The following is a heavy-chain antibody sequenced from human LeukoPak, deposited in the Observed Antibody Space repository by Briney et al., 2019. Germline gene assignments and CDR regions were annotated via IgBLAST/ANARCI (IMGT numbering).Heavy chain of an antibody. CDR3: ARDYYGSHPGFDP. D-gene: IGHD3-10*01. J-gene: IGHJ5*02. CDR2: ISAYNGNT. V-gene: IGHV1-18*01. CDR1: GYTFTSYG. Sequence: GAAVKVSCTASGYTFTSYGISWVRQAPGQGLEWMGWISAYNGNTNYAQKLQGRVTMTTDTPTSTAYMELRSLRSDDTAVYYCARDYYGSHPGFDPWGQGTLVTVSS.